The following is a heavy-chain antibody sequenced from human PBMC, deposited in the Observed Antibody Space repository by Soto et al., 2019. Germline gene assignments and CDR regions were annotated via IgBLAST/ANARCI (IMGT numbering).Heavy chain of an antibody. CDR2: IKQDGSEN. CDR1: GFAFSNYW. CDR3: ARGGTSMIVVGAFDD. V-gene: IGHV3-7*01. J-gene: IGHJ4*02. D-gene: IGHD3-22*01. Sequence: EVQLVESGGGLVQPGGSLRLSCAASGFAFSNYWMSWVRQAPGKGLEWVATIKQDGSENYYVDSVKGRFTISRDKAKNSLYLQMNSLRAEDTAVYHCARGGTSMIVVGAFDDWGQGALVTVSS.